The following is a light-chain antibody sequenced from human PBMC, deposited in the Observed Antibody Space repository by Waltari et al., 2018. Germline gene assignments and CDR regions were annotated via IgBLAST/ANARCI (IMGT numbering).Light chain of an antibody. CDR2: QDN. J-gene: IGLJ2*01. Sequence: SYELTQPPSVSVSPGQTASIACSGDKLGDKYAPWYQQKPGQSPVLVIYQDNRRPSGIPERFSGSTSGNTATLTISGTQAMDEADYYCQAWDRNTYVVFGGGTKLTVL. CDR1: KLGDKY. V-gene: IGLV3-1*01. CDR3: QAWDRNTYVV.